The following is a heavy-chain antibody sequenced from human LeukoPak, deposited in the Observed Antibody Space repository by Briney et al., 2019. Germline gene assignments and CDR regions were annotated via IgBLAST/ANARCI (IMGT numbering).Heavy chain of an antibody. V-gene: IGHV3-33*01. CDR1: GFTFSNYG. Sequence: GGSLRLSCVAAGFTFSNYGMHWVRQAPGKGLEWVAVIWYDGSNKYYADSVKGRFTISRDNSKNTLYLQMNSLRAEDTAVYYCARVGLGLQFGHYFDYWGQGTLVTVSS. J-gene: IGHJ4*02. D-gene: IGHD4-11*01. CDR3: ARVGLGLQFGHYFDY. CDR2: IWYDGSNK.